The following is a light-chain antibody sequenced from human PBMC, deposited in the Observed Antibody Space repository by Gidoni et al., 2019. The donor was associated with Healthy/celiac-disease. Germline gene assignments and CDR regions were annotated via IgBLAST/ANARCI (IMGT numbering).Light chain of an antibody. J-gene: IGKJ2*01. Sequence: DIQMTQSPSSLSASVGDRVTITCRASQSISSYLNWYQQKPGKAPKLLIYAASSLQSGVPSRFSGGGSGTEFTLTSSSLQPEDFATYYCQQSYSTPRTFGQGTKLEIK. V-gene: IGKV1-39*01. CDR3: QQSYSTPRT. CDR1: QSISSY. CDR2: AAS.